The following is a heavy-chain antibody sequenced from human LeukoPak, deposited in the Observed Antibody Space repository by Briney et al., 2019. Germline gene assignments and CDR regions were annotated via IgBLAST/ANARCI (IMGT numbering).Heavy chain of an antibody. V-gene: IGHV4-59*01. Sequence: KSSETLSLTCTVSGGSISSYYWSWIRRPPGKGLEWIGYIYYSGSTNYNPSLKSRVTISVDTSKNQFSLKLSSVTAADTAVYYCARDSANWFDPWGQGTLVTVSS. J-gene: IGHJ5*02. CDR3: ARDSANWFDP. CDR2: IYYSGST. CDR1: GGSISSYY.